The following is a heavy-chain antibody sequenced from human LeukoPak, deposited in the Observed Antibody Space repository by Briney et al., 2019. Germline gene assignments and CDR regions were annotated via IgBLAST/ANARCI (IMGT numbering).Heavy chain of an antibody. Sequence: GGALTLTCAASGCTFSDYNMRWVRQAPGKGVEWVASISRSGSTKYYAESVKGGFTISRDNEKNYLYLQMNSERAEETAWYYCARAYYDSSGNFDYWGQGTLVTVSS. CDR3: ARAYYDSSGNFDY. CDR1: GCTFSDYN. V-gene: IGHV3-11*01. D-gene: IGHD3-22*01. J-gene: IGHJ4*02. CDR2: ISRSGSTK.